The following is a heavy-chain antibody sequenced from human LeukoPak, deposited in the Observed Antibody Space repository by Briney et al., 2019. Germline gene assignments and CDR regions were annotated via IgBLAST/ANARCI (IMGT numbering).Heavy chain of an antibody. CDR1: GFTFSSY. D-gene: IGHD6-6*01. CDR3: ARDSSSYYFDY. CDR2: IYTGGTT. V-gene: IGHV3-66*01. J-gene: IGHJ4*02. Sequence: GGSLRLSCAASGFTFSSYMNWVRQAPGKGLEWVSIIYTGGTTHYADSLKDRFTISRDDSINTLYLQMNSLRAEDTAVYYCARDSSSYYFDYWGQGTLVTASS.